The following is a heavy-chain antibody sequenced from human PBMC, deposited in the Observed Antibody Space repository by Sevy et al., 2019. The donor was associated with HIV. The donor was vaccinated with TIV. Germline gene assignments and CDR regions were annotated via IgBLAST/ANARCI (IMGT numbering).Heavy chain of an antibody. J-gene: IGHJ6*02. CDR1: GGSISSGGYF. Sequence: SETLSLTCTVSGGSISSGGYFWTWIRQHPGKGLEYIGYIFYTGNTHYKPSLKSRLTISVDTSKNQFSLKLSSVTAADAAVYYGAGGGEQEVDVWGQGTTVTVSS. CDR3: AGGGEQEVDV. D-gene: IGHD3-16*01. V-gene: IGHV4-31*03. CDR2: IFYTGNT.